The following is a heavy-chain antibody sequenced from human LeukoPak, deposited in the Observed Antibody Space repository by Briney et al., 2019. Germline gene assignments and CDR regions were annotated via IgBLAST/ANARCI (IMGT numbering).Heavy chain of an antibody. CDR3: ARDGTGYSSGRYRDY. Sequence: TGGSLRLSCAASGFTFDDYAMSWVRQAPGKGLGWVSGISWNGGSTAYADSLKGRFTISRDNAKNSLYLQMNSLRAEDTALYYCARDGTGYSSGRYRDYWGQGTLVTVSS. J-gene: IGHJ4*02. CDR2: ISWNGGST. D-gene: IGHD6-19*01. CDR1: GFTFDDYA. V-gene: IGHV3-20*04.